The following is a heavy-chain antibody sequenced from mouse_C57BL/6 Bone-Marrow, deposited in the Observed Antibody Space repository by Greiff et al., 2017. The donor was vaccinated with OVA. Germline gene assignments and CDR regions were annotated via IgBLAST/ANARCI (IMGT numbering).Heavy chain of an antibody. CDR3: ARGAYYSISAY. Sequence: QVQLQQSGAELARPGASVKLSCKASGYTFTSYGISWVKQRTGQGLEWIGEIYPRSGNTYYNEKFKGKATLTADKSSSTAYMELRSLTSEDSAVYFCARGAYYSISAYWGQGTLVTVSA. D-gene: IGHD2-5*01. CDR2: IYPRSGNT. CDR1: GYTFTSYG. J-gene: IGHJ3*01. V-gene: IGHV1-81*01.